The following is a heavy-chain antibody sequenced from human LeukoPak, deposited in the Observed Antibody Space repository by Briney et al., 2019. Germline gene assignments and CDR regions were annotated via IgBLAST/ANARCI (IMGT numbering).Heavy chain of an antibody. V-gene: IGHV3-21*01. CDR3: ASPSIAPDSD. CDR1: GFTVSSNY. CDR2: ISSSSSYI. J-gene: IGHJ4*02. D-gene: IGHD6-6*01. Sequence: GGSLRLSCAASGFTVSSNYMSWVRQAPGKGLEWVSSISSSSSYIYYADSVKGRFTISRDNAKNSLYLQMNSLRAEDTAVYYCASPSIAPDSDWGQGTLVTVSS.